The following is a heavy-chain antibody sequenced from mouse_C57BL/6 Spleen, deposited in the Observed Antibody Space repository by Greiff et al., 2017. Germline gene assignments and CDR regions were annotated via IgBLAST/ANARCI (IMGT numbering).Heavy chain of an antibody. D-gene: IGHD1-1*01. J-gene: IGHJ4*01. CDR3: ARGRVITTVVAPMDY. V-gene: IGHV1-81*01. CDR1: GYTFTSYG. CDR2: LYPGSGNT. Sequence: VQLQQSGAELARPGASVKLSCTASGYTFTSYGISWVKQRTGQGLEWIGELYPGSGNTYYPEKFKGKATLSADKSSSKAYMELRSLTSEDSAVYFCARGRVITTVVAPMDYWGQGTSVTVSS.